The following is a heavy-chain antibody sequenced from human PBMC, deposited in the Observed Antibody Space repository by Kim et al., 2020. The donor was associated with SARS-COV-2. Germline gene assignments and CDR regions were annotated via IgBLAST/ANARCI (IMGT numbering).Heavy chain of an antibody. CDR2: INHRVST. CDR1: GGSFRGYY. Sequence: SETRSLTCAVYGGSFRGYYWSWIRQPQRKWREWNGEINHRVSTNSNPPLRVRFTISLATSKNQFSLKLSSVTAADTAVSYCASCRGSHRGAFDYWGQGTLVTVSS. V-gene: IGHV4-34*01. J-gene: IGHJ4*02. CDR3: ASCRGSHRGAFDY. D-gene: IGHD3-16*01.